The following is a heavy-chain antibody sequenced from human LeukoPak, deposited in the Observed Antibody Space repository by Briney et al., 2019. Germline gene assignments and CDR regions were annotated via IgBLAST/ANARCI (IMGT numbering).Heavy chain of an antibody. J-gene: IGHJ4*02. Sequence: SETLSLTSTVSGGSISSYYWSWLRQPPGKGLEWSGYIYYSGSTNYNPSLKSRVTISVDTSKNQFSLKLSSVTATDTAVYYCARLEELLFFDDWGQGTLVTVSS. CDR3: ARLEELLFFDD. CDR2: IYYSGST. CDR1: GGSISSYY. V-gene: IGHV4-59*01. D-gene: IGHD2-15*01.